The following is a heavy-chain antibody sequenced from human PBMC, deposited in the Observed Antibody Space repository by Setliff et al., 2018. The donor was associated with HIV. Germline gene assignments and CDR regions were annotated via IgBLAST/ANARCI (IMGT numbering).Heavy chain of an antibody. J-gene: IGHJ4*02. CDR3: ARAQAYISTWYFDY. V-gene: IGHV3-20*04. CDR1: GYSFNDYG. CDR2: INWNGGTP. D-gene: IGHD6-13*01. Sequence: GGSLRLSCAASGYSFNDYGMSWVRQAPGKGLEWVAGINWNGGTPKYADSVKGRFTISRDNSKNTLYLQMNSLRVEDTAVYYCARAQAYISTWYFDYWGQGALVTVSS.